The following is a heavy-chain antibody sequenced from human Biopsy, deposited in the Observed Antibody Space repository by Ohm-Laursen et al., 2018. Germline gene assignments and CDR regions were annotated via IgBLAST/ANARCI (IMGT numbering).Heavy chain of an antibody. CDR2: INHSGST. V-gene: IGHV4-34*01. CDR3: ARESDSSGYYYRDY. Sequence: SDTLSLTCAVYGGSFTGYYWCWIRQPPGKGLEWIGEINHSGSTNYNPSLKSRVTISLDTSKNQLSLKLSSVSAADTAVYYCARESDSSGYYYRDYWGQGTLVTVSS. CDR1: GGSFTGYY. J-gene: IGHJ4*02. D-gene: IGHD3-22*01.